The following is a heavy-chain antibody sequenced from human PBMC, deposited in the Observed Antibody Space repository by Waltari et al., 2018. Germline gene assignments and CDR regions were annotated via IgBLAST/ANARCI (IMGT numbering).Heavy chain of an antibody. J-gene: IGHJ4*02. CDR3: ARGGCSVTSEGYYTLLDS. V-gene: IGHV3-33*08. Sequence: QVQLVESGGGVVQPGRSLRLSCAVSGFSLSDCGVHWVRQAPSKGVGWVATIWADGNTKYYADSVKGRVTISRDIFQHTVYLQMNSLRAEDTAMFYCARGGCSVTSEGYYTLLDSWGPGTLVTVSS. D-gene: IGHD3-3*01. CDR1: GFSLSDCG. CDR2: IWADGNTK.